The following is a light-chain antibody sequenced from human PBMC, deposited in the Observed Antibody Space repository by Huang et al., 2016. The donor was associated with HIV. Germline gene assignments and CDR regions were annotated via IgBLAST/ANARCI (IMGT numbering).Light chain of an antibody. CDR2: IAA. J-gene: IGKJ1*01. V-gene: IGKV1-39*01. Sequence: DIQMTQSPSSLSASVGDTVIMTCRASHNINTNLNWYQQRPGKAPKLLIFIAAYLASGVPSRFSGSGSGTDFTLTITGLQPEDLATYFCQQSHTTPWTFGQGSRVEIK. CDR1: HNINTN. CDR3: QQSHTTPWT.